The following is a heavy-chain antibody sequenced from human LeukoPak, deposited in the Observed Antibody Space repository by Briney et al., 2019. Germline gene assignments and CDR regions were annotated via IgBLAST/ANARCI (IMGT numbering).Heavy chain of an antibody. V-gene: IGHV4-30-2*01. CDR1: GGSISSGGYY. D-gene: IGHD2-2*01. CDR3: ARETRVVVPADPYLDY. Sequence: SETLSLTCTVSGGSISSGGYYWSWIRQPPGKGLEWIGYIYHSGSTYYNPSLKSRVTISVDRSKNQFSLKLSSVTAADTAVYYCARETRVVVPADPYLDYWGQGTLVTVSS. CDR2: IYHSGST. J-gene: IGHJ4*02.